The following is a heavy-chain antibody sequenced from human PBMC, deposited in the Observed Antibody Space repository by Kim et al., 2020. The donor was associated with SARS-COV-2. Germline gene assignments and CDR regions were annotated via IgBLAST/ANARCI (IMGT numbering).Heavy chain of an antibody. V-gene: IGHV3-7*03. CDR1: GFTFSTYW. Sequence: GGSLRLSCAASGFTFSTYWMSWVRQAPGKGLEWVATLNEDGSAKFYVDPVKGRFTISRDNAKNSVFLEMNSLRAEDTAVYYCAKAITSGWGQRTLGTVSS. D-gene: IGHD1-20*01. J-gene: IGHJ4*02. CDR2: LNEDGSAK. CDR3: AKAITSG.